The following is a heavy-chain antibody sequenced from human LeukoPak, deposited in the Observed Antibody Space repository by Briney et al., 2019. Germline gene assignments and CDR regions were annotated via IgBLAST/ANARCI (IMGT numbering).Heavy chain of an antibody. D-gene: IGHD5-18*01. CDR3: ARVDTAMGPRSV. V-gene: IGHV1-69*04. CDR1: GGTFSSYA. Sequence: ASVKVSCKASGGTFSSYAISWVRQAPGQGLEWMGRIIPILGIANYAQKFQGRVTITADKSTSTAYMELSSLRSEDTAVYYCARVDTAMGPRSVWGKGTTVTVSS. CDR2: IIPILGIA. J-gene: IGHJ6*04.